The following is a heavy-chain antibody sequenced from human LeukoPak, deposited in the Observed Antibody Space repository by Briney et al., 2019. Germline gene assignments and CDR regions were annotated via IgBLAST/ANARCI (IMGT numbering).Heavy chain of an antibody. CDR3: AKDSNMVRGVIISRGNSLSN. D-gene: IGHD3-10*01. J-gene: IGHJ4*02. Sequence: GGSLRLSCAASGFTFSSYAMSWVRQAPGKGLEWVSAISGSGGSTYYADSVKGRFTISRDNSKNTLYLQMNSLRAEDTAVYYCAKDSNMVRGVIISRGNSLSNWGQGTLDTVSS. V-gene: IGHV3-23*01. CDR2: ISGSGGST. CDR1: GFTFSSYA.